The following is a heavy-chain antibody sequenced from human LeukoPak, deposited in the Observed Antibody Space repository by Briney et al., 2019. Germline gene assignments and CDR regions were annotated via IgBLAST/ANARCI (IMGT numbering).Heavy chain of an antibody. CDR2: IYYSGST. Sequence: SETLSLTCTVSGGSISSSSYYWGWIRQPPGKGLEWIGSIYYSGSTYYNPSLKSRVTISVDTSKNQLSLKLSSVTAADTAVYYCARTIKLGISAFDIWGQGTMVTVSS. D-gene: IGHD7-27*01. V-gene: IGHV4-39*01. CDR1: GGSISSSSYY. J-gene: IGHJ3*02. CDR3: ARTIKLGISAFDI.